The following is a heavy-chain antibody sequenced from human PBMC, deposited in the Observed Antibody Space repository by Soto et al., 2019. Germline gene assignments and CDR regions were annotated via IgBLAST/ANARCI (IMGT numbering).Heavy chain of an antibody. J-gene: IGHJ3*02. CDR3: ARDSSADYDYIWGSYRYITAFDI. V-gene: IGHV4-59*01. D-gene: IGHD3-16*02. CDR1: GGSISSYY. Sequence: SETLSLTCTVSGGSISSYYWSWIRQPPGKGLEWIGYIYYSGSTNYNPSLKSRVTISVDTSKNQFSLKLSSVTAADTAVYYCARDSSADYDYIWGSYRYITAFDIWGQGTMVTVSS. CDR2: IYYSGST.